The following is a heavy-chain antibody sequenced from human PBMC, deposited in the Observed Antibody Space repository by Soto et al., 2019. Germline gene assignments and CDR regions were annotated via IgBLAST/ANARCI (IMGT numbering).Heavy chain of an antibody. CDR2: IDTHNGNT. J-gene: IGHJ3*02. CDR1: GYNFTSYG. Sequence: VQLEQSGPELKKPGASVRVSCKASGYNFTSYGITWLRQAPGQGLEWMAWIDTHNGNTNHAYRLQARVTMTTDTSPISAYMEVRGLRSDETAVYSCARYLPEARGAVDIVSQGTMVTVSS. CDR3: ARYLPEARGAVDI. D-gene: IGHD2-2*01. V-gene: IGHV1-18*01.